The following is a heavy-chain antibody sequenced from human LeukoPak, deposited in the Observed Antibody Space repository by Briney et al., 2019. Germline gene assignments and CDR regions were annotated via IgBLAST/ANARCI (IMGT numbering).Heavy chain of an antibody. CDR1: GGSISGYY. CDR2: FSYSGST. CDR3: ARGPLDSGYTYFDY. J-gene: IGHJ4*02. V-gene: IGHV4-59*12. D-gene: IGHD5-12*01. Sequence: SETLSLTCTVSGGSISGYYWSWIRQPPGKGPEWIGYFSYSGSTNYNPSLKSRVTISVDTSKNQFSLNLSSVTAADTAVYYCARGPLDSGYTYFDYWGQGTLVSVAS.